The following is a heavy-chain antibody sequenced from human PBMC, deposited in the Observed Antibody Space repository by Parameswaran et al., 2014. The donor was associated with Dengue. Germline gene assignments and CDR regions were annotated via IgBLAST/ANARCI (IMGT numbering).Heavy chain of an antibody. V-gene: IGHV3-7*02. D-gene: IGHD3-22*01. J-gene: IGHJ4*02. CDR2: IKQDGSEK. CDR3: ASGGGDYYDSSGYVL. Sequence: VRQMPGKGAGWVANIKQDGSEKYYVDSVKGRFTISRDNAKNSLYLQMNSLRAEDTAVYYCASGGGDYYDSSGYVLWGQGTLVTVSS.